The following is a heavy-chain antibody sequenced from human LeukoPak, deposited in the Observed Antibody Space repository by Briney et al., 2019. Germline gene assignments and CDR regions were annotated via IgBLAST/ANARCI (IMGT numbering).Heavy chain of an antibody. CDR1: GGSFSGYY. CDR2: INHSGST. CDR3: ARRPFDY. J-gene: IGHJ4*02. V-gene: IGHV4-34*01. Sequence: SETLSLTCAVYGGSFSGYYWSWIRQPPGKGLELIGEINHSGSTNYNPSLKSRVTISVDTSKNQFSLKLSSVTAADTAVYYCARRPFDYWGQGTLVTVSS.